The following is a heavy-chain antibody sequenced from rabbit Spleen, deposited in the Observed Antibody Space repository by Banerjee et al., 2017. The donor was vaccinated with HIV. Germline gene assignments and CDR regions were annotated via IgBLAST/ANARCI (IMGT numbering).Heavy chain of an antibody. CDR3: ARDLVAVIGWNFNL. CDR2: IYTGNGKT. Sequence: QEQLVESGGDLVKPGASLTLTCTVSGFSFSSSYDMCWVRQAPGKGLEWIGCIYTGNGKTYYASWAKGRFTISKTSSTTVTLQMTSLTAADTATYSCARDLVAVIGWNFNLWGPGTLVTVS. J-gene: IGHJ4*01. D-gene: IGHD1-1*01. CDR1: GFSFSSSYD. V-gene: IGHV1S45*01.